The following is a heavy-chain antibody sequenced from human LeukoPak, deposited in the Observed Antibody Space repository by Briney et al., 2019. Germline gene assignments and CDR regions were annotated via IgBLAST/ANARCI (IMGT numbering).Heavy chain of an antibody. CDR2: LYSGGSI. CDR3: ASSEVVPAAMSGYGMDV. D-gene: IGHD2-2*01. J-gene: IGHJ6*02. Sequence: PGGSLRLSCAGSGFTVSSSYMSWVRQAPGRGLEWVSILYSGGSIFYADSVKGRFTISRDISKNMLHLQMNSLRADDTAVYYCASSEVVPAAMSGYGMDVWGQGTTVTVSS. CDR1: GFTVSSSY. V-gene: IGHV3-66*01.